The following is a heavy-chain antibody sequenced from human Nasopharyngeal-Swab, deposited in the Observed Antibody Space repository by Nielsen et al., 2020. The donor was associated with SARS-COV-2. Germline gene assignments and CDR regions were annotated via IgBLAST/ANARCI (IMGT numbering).Heavy chain of an antibody. D-gene: IGHD6-19*01. V-gene: IGHV4-59*01. CDR3: ARTGYSSGWYFILGY. CDR1: GGSISSYY. CDR2: IYYSGST. J-gene: IGHJ4*02. Sequence: SETLSLTCTVSGGSISSYYWSWIRQPPGKGLEWIGYIYYSGSTNYKPSLKSRVTISVDTSKNQFSLKLSSVTAADTAVYYCARTGYSSGWYFILGYWGQGTLVTVSS.